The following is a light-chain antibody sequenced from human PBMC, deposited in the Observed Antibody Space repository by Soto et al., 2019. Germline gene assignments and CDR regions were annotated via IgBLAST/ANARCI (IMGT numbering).Light chain of an antibody. CDR2: AAS. V-gene: IGKV1-27*01. J-gene: IGKJ1*01. CDR1: QGISNY. CDR3: QRYNSAPWT. Sequence: DIQMTQSPSSLSASVGDRVTITCRASQGISNYLAWYQQKPGKVPKLLIYAASTLQSGVPSRLSGSGSGTDLTLNISSLQPEDVATYYCQRYNSAPWTFGQGTKVELK.